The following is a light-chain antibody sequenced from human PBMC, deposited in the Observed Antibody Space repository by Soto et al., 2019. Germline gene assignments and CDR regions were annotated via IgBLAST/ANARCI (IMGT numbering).Light chain of an antibody. V-gene: IGKV1-5*03. CDR1: QSISSW. CDR3: HQYNTYWT. CDR2: RAS. J-gene: IGKJ1*01. Sequence: RVAQCPSSLSQSPCARVTFACRASQSISSWLAWYQQKPGKAPKLLIYRASTLENGVPSRFSGSRSGPEFTLTISSLQPDDLGSYYCHQYNTYWTFGQGTKVDIK.